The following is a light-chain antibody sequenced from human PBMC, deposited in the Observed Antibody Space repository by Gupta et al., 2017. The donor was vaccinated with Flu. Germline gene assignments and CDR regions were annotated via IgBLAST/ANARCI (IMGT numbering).Light chain of an antibody. CDR2: EGS. CDR3: CSYAGSSTLV. CDR1: SSDVGSYNL. V-gene: IGLV2-23*01. J-gene: IGLJ2*01. Sequence: QSALTQPASVSGSPGQSITLSCTGTSSDVGSYNLVSWYQQHPGKAPKLMIYEGSKRPSGVSNRFSGSKSGNTASLTIPGLQAEDEADYYCCSYAGSSTLVFGGGTKLTVL.